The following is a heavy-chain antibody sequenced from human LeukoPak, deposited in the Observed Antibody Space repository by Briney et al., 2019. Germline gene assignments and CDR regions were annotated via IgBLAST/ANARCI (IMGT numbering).Heavy chain of an antibody. V-gene: IGHV3-74*01. D-gene: IGHD6-19*01. CDR1: GFTFSNYW. J-gene: IGHJ5*02. CDR3: AKAPSVAGTGWFDP. CDR2: IQSDGSSP. Sequence: PGGSLRLSCAASGFTFSNYWMHWVRQAPGKGLVWVSRIQSDGSSPTYADSVKGRFTISRDDAKNTLYLQMNSLRAEDTAVYYCAKAPSVAGTGWFDPWGQGTLVTVSS.